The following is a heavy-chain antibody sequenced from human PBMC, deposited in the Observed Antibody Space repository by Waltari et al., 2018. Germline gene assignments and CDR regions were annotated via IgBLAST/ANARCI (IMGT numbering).Heavy chain of an antibody. V-gene: IGHV4-38-2*01. CDR1: GYSISSGYY. CDR2: IIPILGQT. J-gene: IGHJ5*02. D-gene: IGHD3-16*01. CDR3: ASGHSYISNSRHYGPFDL. Sequence: QVQLQESGPGLVKPSETLSLTCAVSGYSISSGYYWVWIRQPPGKGLEWMGRIIPILGQTTYSQRFQGRVKMTADKSTKTTYMGLASLRSEDTALYYCASGHSYISNSRHYGPFDLWGQGTLITVSS.